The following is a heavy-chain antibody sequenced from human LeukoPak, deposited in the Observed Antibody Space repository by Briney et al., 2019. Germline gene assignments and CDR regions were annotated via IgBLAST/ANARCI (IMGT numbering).Heavy chain of an antibody. CDR1: GYTFTGYY. CDR2: INPNSGGT. D-gene: IGHD3-22*01. Sequence: GASVKVSCKASGYTFTGYYMHWVRQAPGQGLEWMGRINPNSGGTNYAQKFQGRVTMTRDTSISTAYMELSRLRSDDTAVYYCARDSPGDYYDSSGFDYWGQGTLVTVSS. V-gene: IGHV1-2*06. J-gene: IGHJ4*02. CDR3: ARDSPGDYYDSSGFDY.